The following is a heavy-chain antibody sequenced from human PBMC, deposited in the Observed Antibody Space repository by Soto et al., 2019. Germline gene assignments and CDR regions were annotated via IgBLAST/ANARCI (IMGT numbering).Heavy chain of an antibody. CDR1: GYSFTSYW. V-gene: IGHV5-10-1*01. D-gene: IGHD3-10*01. J-gene: IGHJ6*02. Sequence: PGESLKISCKGSGYSFTSYWISWVRQMPGKGLEWMGRIDPSDSYTNYSPSFQGHVTISADKSISTAYLQWSSLKASDTAMYYCARYRDYGSGSYYNVITYYGMDVWGQGTTVTVSS. CDR3: ARYRDYGSGSYYNVITYYGMDV. CDR2: IDPSDSYT.